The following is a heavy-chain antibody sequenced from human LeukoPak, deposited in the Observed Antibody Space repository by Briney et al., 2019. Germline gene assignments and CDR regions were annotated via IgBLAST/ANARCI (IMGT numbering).Heavy chain of an antibody. J-gene: IGHJ4*02. CDR3: ARGLTGYYRGGFDY. Sequence: PGGSLRLSCAASGFTFSSYSMNWVRQAPGKGLEWIGSIYYSGSTYYNPSLKSRVTISVDTSKNQFSLKLSSVTAADTAVYYCARGLTGYYRGGFDYWGQGTLVTVSS. V-gene: IGHV4-39*07. CDR1: GFTFSSYS. D-gene: IGHD3-9*01. CDR2: IYYSGST.